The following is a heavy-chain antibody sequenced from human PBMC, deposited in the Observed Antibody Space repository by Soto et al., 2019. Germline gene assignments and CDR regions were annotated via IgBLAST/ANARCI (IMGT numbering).Heavy chain of an antibody. CDR2: INHSGST. Sequence: PSETLSLTCAVYGGSFSGYYWSWLRQPPGKGLEWIWEINHSGSTNYNPSLKSRVTISVXXXKXXXXLKLXSXXAAXTAVYYCARAGGYNYHFDYWGQGSPVTVSS. J-gene: IGHJ4*02. CDR3: ARAGGYNYHFDY. D-gene: IGHD5-18*01. CDR1: GGSFSGYY. V-gene: IGHV4-34*01.